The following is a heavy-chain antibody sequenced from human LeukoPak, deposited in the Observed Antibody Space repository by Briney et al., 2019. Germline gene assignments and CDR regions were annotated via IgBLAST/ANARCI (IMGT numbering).Heavy chain of an antibody. CDR1: GFTFISYE. D-gene: IGHD6-19*01. J-gene: IGHJ4*02. Sequence: GGSLRLSCVASGFTFISYEMNWVRQAPGKGLEWVSYISSSGSTIYYADSVKGRFTISRDNAKNSLYLQMNSLRAEDTAVYYCARDHSVVAGNFDYWGQGTLVTVSS. V-gene: IGHV3-48*03. CDR2: ISSSGSTI. CDR3: ARDHSVVAGNFDY.